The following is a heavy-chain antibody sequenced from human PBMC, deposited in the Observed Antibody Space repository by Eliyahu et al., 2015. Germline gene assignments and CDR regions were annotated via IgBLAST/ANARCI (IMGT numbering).Heavy chain of an antibody. Sequence: QVQLQESGPGLVKPSGTLSLTCAVSGGSXXRSNWWXWVRXPPGKGLEWIGEIYHSGSTNYNPSLKSRVTISVDKSKNQFSLKLSSVTAADTAVYYCARLGVVPAADYYYYMDVWGKGTTVTVSS. V-gene: IGHV4-4*02. J-gene: IGHJ6*03. CDR3: ARLGVVPAADYYYYMDV. D-gene: IGHD2-2*01. CDR1: GGSXXRSNW. CDR2: IYHSGST.